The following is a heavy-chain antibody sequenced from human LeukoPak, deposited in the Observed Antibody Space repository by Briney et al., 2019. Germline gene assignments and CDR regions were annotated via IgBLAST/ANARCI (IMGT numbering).Heavy chain of an antibody. D-gene: IGHD6-19*01. CDR2: ISFDGSIE. Sequence: PGGSLRLSCAASGFSFSNYGMHWVRQSPGKGLEWVAVISFDGSIEHYADSVKGRFTISRDDSTNTLYLQMNSLRPEDTALYYCAKDVPHSGWKGFDSWGQGTLVTVST. J-gene: IGHJ4*02. CDR3: AKDVPHSGWKGFDS. CDR1: GFSFSNYG. V-gene: IGHV3-30*18.